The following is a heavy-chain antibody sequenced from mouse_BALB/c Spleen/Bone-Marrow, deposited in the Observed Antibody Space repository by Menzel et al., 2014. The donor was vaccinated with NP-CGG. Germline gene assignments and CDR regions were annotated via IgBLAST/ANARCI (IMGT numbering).Heavy chain of an antibody. V-gene: IGHV1-69*02. CDR3: ARGLYSNSGY. D-gene: IGHD2-5*01. CDR2: IDPSDSYT. Sequence: QVQLQQSGAELVKPGASVKLSCKASGYTFTGYWMHWVKQRPGQGLEWIGEIDPSDSYTNYNQKLKGKATLTVDKSSSTAYMQLSSLTSEDSAVYYCARGLYSNSGYWGQGTALTVSS. J-gene: IGHJ2*01. CDR1: GYTFTGYW.